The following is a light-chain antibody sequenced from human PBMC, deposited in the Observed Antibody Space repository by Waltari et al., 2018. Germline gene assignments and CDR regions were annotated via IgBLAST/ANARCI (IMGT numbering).Light chain of an antibody. J-gene: IGLJ3*02. CDR1: SSNFGAGYD. CDR2: GNT. CDR3: QSFDSSLSASV. V-gene: IGLV1-40*01. Sequence: QSVLTQPPSMSGAPGQKVTIPCTGGSSNFGAGYDVHWYQQFPGAAPKRLIFGNTNRASGVPGRFSGSKSGTSASLAIAGLQSEDEAVYYCQSFDSSLSASVFGGGTKLTVL.